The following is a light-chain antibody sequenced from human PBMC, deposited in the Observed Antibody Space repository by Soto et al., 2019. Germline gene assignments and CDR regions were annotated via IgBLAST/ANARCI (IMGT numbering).Light chain of an antibody. CDR1: QSVSSY. Sequence: EIVLTQSQATLSLSPGERATLSCRASQSVSSYLAWYQQKPGQAPRLLIYDASNRATGIPARFSGSGSGTDFTLTISSLEPEDFAVYYCQQYNSWPLTFGGGTKV. V-gene: IGKV3-11*01. CDR2: DAS. J-gene: IGKJ4*01. CDR3: QQYNSWPLT.